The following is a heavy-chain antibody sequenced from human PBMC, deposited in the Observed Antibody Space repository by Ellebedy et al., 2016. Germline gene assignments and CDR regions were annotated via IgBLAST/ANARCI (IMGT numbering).Heavy chain of an antibody. CDR1: GGAISRYY. CDR2: IYYTGTT. D-gene: IGHD3-10*01. Sequence: SETLSLTCIVPGGAISRYYWSWILQPPGRGVEWIGNIYYTGTTNYKPSLQRRVTISLDTSKNHFPLRLTSVTAADTAVAYCARIGGVSFGERPIDYWGQGTLVTVSS. V-gene: IGHV4-59*01. J-gene: IGHJ4*02. CDR3: ARIGGVSFGERPIDY.